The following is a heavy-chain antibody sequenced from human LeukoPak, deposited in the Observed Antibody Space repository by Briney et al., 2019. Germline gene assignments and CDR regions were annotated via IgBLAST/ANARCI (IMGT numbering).Heavy chain of an antibody. V-gene: IGHV4-59*08. Sequence: SETLSLTCTVSGSMYNYYWSWIRQPPGKGLEWIGYIHYNGITSYNPSLESRVTMSLDTSENQVSLKLTSVTAADTAVYYCARHISSGGTYAHFDYWGQGTLVTVSS. CDR2: IHYNGIT. J-gene: IGHJ4*02. CDR3: ARHISSGGTYAHFDY. D-gene: IGHD1-26*01. CDR1: GSMYNYY.